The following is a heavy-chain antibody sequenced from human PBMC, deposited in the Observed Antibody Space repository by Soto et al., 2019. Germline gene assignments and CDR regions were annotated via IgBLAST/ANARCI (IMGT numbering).Heavy chain of an antibody. CDR3: ARSQTTVTSYDY. Sequence: SETLSLTCAVSGGSISSGGYSWSWIRQPPGKGLEWIGYIYHSGSTYYNPSLKSRVTISVDRSKNQFSLKLSSVTAADTAVYFCARSQTTVTSYDYRGQRTQVTVSS. CDR1: GGSISSGGYS. CDR2: IYHSGST. J-gene: IGHJ4*02. D-gene: IGHD4-17*01. V-gene: IGHV4-30-2*01.